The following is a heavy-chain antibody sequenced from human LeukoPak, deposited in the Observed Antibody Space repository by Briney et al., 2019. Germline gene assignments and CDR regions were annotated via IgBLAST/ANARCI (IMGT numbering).Heavy chain of an antibody. J-gene: IGHJ3*02. CDR1: GYTLTTYG. D-gene: IGHD3-9*01. Sequence: ASVKVSCKASGYTLTTYGISWVRQAPGQGLEWMGWISTSIGNTHYPQKLQGRVTLTADTSTNTAYMELRRLTSDDTAVYYCVRDPSLTGYSFRVGDAFDIWGQGTMVTVSS. CDR3: VRDPSLTGYSFRVGDAFDI. V-gene: IGHV1-18*01. CDR2: ISTSIGNT.